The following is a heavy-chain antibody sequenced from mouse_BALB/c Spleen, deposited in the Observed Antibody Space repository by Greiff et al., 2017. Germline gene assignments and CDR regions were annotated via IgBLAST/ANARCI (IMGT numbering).Heavy chain of an antibody. D-gene: IGHD1-1*01. Sequence: EVQGVESGGGLVQPGGSRKLSCAASGFTFSSFGMHWVRQAPEKGLEWVAYISSGSSTIYYADTVKGRFTISRDNPKNTLFLQMTSLRSEDTAMYYCARDLLLRSLDVWGAGTTVTVSS. CDR3: ARDLLLRSLDV. CDR1: GFTFSSFG. J-gene: IGHJ1*01. V-gene: IGHV5-17*02. CDR2: ISSGSSTI.